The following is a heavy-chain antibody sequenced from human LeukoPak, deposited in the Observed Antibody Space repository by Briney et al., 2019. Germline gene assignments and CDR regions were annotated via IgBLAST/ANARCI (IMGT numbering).Heavy chain of an antibody. D-gene: IGHD2-21*01. CDR2: INWNGDKI. Sequence: GGSLRLSCAASGFIFDNHVMHWVRQAPGKGLEWVPSINWNGDKIGYADSVKGRFTISRDNAKNSLYLQMNSLGPEDTALYYCAKGGGIQLWLQYYFDHWGQGTLVTVSS. CDR3: AKGGGIQLWLQYYFDH. J-gene: IGHJ4*02. CDR1: GFIFDNHV. V-gene: IGHV3-9*01.